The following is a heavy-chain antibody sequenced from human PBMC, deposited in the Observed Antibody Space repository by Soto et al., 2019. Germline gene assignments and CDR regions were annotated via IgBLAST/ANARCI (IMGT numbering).Heavy chain of an antibody. J-gene: IGHJ4*02. D-gene: IGHD3-10*01. Sequence: QVQLVQSGAEVKKPGASVXVXXKAXGYTFTXYDINWVRQATGQGLEWMGWMNPNSGNTGYAQKFQGRVTMTRNTSISTAYMELSSLRSEDTAVYYCAITHLRFGEHHYWGQGTLVTVSS. CDR3: AITHLRFGEHHY. CDR2: MNPNSGNT. CDR1: GYTFTXYD. V-gene: IGHV1-8*01.